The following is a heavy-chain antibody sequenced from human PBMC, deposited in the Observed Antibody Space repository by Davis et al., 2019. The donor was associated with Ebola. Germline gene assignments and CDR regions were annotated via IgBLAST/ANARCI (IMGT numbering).Heavy chain of an antibody. V-gene: IGHV4-34*01. J-gene: IGHJ4*02. Sequence: PSETLSLTCAVYGGSFSGYYWSWIRQPPGKGLEWIGEINHSGSTNYNPSLKSRVTISVDTSKNQFSLKLSSVTAADTAVYYCTHDVYYWGQGTLVTVSS. CDR3: THDVYY. D-gene: IGHD3-16*01. CDR1: GGSFSGYY. CDR2: INHSGST.